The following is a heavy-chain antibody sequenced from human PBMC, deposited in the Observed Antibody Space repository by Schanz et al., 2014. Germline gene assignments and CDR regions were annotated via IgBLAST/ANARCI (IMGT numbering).Heavy chain of an antibody. CDR1: GYTFTSYY. CDR2: INPSGGST. J-gene: IGHJ6*02. CDR3: AKVDRTRYYAMDV. D-gene: IGHD3-9*01. Sequence: QVQLVQSGAEVKKPGASVKVSCKASGYTFTSYYMHWVRQAPGQGLEWMGIINPSGGSTSYAQKFQDRVTMTADKSTSTVYMEVSGLRSEDTAVYYCAKVDRTRYYAMDVWGQGTTXTVSS. V-gene: IGHV1-46*01.